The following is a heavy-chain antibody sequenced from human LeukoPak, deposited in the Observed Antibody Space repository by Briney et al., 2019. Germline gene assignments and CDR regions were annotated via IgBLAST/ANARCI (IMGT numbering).Heavy chain of an antibody. V-gene: IGHV1-2*02. Sequence: ASLKVSCKASGYTFTDYYMHWVRQAPGRRLEWLGWVNPNSGGTNYAQTFRGRVTMTRDTSITTAYMELGRLKSDDTAMYYCARSRIPIFGVAISGPPDFDYWGQGTLVTVSS. CDR2: VNPNSGGT. J-gene: IGHJ4*02. D-gene: IGHD3-3*01. CDR1: GYTFTDYY. CDR3: ARSRIPIFGVAISGPPDFDY.